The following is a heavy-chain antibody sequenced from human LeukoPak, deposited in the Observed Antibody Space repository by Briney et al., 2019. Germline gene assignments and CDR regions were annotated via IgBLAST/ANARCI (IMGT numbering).Heavy chain of an antibody. Sequence: ASVKVSCKASGYTFTSYYMHWVRQAPGQGLEWMGWINPNSGGTNYAQKFQGRVTMTRDTSISTAYMELSRLRSDDTAVYYCARDLRGTGSGFGIYYYYYGMDVWGQGTTVTVSS. CDR3: ARDLRGTGSGFGIYYYYYGMDV. V-gene: IGHV1-2*02. J-gene: IGHJ6*02. D-gene: IGHD1-1*01. CDR1: GYTFTSYY. CDR2: INPNSGGT.